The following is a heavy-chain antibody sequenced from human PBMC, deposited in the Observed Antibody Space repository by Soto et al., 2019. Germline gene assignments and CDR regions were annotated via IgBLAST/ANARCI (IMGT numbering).Heavy chain of an antibody. J-gene: IGHJ4*02. D-gene: IGHD1-26*01. CDR1: GYSFTGYY. CDR3: ARRGGYYDY. CDR2: INPNNGDT. V-gene: IGHV1-2*06. Sequence: EAPVKVSCKASGYSFTGYYIHWVQQSPGQGLEWMGRINPNNGDTTYAQKFQGRVTMTRDTSITTAYMELSSLISDDTAVYYCARRGGYYDYWGQGTLVTSP.